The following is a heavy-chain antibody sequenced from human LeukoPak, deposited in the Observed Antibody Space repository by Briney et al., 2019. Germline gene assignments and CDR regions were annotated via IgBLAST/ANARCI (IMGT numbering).Heavy chain of an antibody. D-gene: IGHD6-13*01. CDR3: AKDAAGPEY. CDR1: GLTFSDYS. CDR2: LSAGGGST. Sequence: PGGSLRLSCAVSGLTFSDYSMTWVRQAPGEGLFWVSGLSAGGGSTYYADSVKGRFTISRDNSRNTLYLQMNALRAEDTAVYYCAKDAAGPEYWGQGTLVTVSS. J-gene: IGHJ4*02. V-gene: IGHV3-23*01.